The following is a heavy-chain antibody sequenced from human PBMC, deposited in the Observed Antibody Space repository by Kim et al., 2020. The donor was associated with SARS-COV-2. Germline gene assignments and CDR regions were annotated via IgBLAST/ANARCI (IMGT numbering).Heavy chain of an antibody. V-gene: IGHV4-59*01. CDR2: IFYSGNT. CDR1: GGSIRTDY. D-gene: IGHD3-10*01. Sequence: SETLSLTCTVSGGSIRTDYWNWVRQTSGKGLEWIGYIFYSGNTNYNPSLKSRVTISVDTAKNQFSLKLSSVTAADTATYYCARDKRIQKVVDFGELKGFYGMDVWGQGTTVTVSS. J-gene: IGHJ6*02. CDR3: ARDKRIQKVVDFGELKGFYGMDV.